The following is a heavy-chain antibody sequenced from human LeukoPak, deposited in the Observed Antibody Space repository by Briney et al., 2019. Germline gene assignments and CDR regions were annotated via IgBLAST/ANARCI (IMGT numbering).Heavy chain of an antibody. CDR2: INHSGST. CDR1: GGSFSGYY. J-gene: IGHJ3*02. V-gene: IGHV4-34*01. CDR3: AREGLATNPPPRAFDI. Sequence: SETLSLTCAVYGGSFSGYYWSWIRQPPGKGLEWIGEINHSGSTNYNPSLKSRVTISVDTSKNQFSLKLSSVTAADTAVYYCAREGLATNPPPRAFDIWGQGTMVTVSS. D-gene: IGHD5-12*01.